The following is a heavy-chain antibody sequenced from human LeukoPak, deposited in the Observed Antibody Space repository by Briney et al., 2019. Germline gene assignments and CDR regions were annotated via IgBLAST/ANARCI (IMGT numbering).Heavy chain of an antibody. D-gene: IGHD6-13*01. J-gene: IGHJ4*02. CDR2: IKQDGSEK. CDR1: GFVSSDYW. Sequence: GGSLRLSCAASGFVSSDYWLSWVRQAPGKGLEWVANIKQDGSEKNYVDSVKGRFTISRDNAKNSLYLQMNSLGVEDTAVYYCARGAAEGRYWGQGTLVTVSS. V-gene: IGHV3-7*01. CDR3: ARGAAEGRY.